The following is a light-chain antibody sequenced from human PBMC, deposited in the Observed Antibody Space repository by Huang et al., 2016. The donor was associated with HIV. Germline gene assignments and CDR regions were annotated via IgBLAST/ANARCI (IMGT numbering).Light chain of an antibody. Sequence: IVLTQTPGTLSLSPGERATLSCRARQSVTNSYLAWYQHRPGPAPRLLIYGASSRATGAPDRFSGSGSGTDFTLTITRLEPEDFGVYYCQQYSDSPFTFGGGTKVEIK. CDR1: QSVTNSY. J-gene: IGKJ4*01. CDR2: GAS. CDR3: QQYSDSPFT. V-gene: IGKV3-20*01.